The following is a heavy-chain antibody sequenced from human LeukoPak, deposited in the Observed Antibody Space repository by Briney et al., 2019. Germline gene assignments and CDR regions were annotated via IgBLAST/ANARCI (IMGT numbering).Heavy chain of an antibody. J-gene: IGHJ4*02. Sequence: TSETLSLTCAVYGGSFSGYYWSWIRQPPGKGLEWIGEINHSGSTNYNPSLKSRVTISMDTSKNQFSLKLTSVTAADTAVYYCARRGGGKEFDYWGQGTLVTVSS. D-gene: IGHD4-23*01. CDR1: GGSFSGYY. CDR2: INHSGST. CDR3: ARRGGGKEFDY. V-gene: IGHV4-34*01.